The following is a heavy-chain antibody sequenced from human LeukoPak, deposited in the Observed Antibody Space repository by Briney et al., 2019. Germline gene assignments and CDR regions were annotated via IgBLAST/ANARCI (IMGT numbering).Heavy chain of an antibody. CDR2: IYYSGST. CDR3: ARVVPPAAFQILVGIRWFDP. D-gene: IGHD2-2*01. J-gene: IGHJ5*02. V-gene: IGHV4-39*07. Sequence: SETLSLTCTVSGGSISSSYSYWGWIRQPPGKGLEWIGNIYYSGSTYYNPSLKSRVTISVDTSKNHFSLKLNSVTAADTAVYYCARVVPPAAFQILVGIRWFDPWGQGTLVTVSS. CDR1: GGSISSSYSY.